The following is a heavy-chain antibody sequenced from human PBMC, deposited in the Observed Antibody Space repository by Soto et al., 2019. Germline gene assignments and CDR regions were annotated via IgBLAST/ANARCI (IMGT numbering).Heavy chain of an antibody. J-gene: IGHJ4*02. V-gene: IGHV3-11*01. Sequence: VGSLRLSCAASGFTFRDYYMSWIRQAPGKGLEWISYISNGADTRGYADSVKGRFTISRDNAKNSLYLQMNSLTVDDTAVYYCARDDHRDSWGQGTLVTVSS. CDR2: ISNGADTR. CDR1: GFTFRDYY. CDR3: ARDDHRDS.